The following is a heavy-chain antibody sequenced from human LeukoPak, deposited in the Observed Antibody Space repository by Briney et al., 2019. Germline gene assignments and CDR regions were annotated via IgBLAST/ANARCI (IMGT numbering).Heavy chain of an antibody. CDR1: GFTFSSDG. CDR2: IQSDGSRK. D-gene: IGHD2-15*01. J-gene: IGHJ5*02. CDR3: AKEISRVTIGGGIWFDP. Sequence: GGSLRLSCAAYGFTFSSDGMDGGRRAPGKGGEGVEFIQSDGSRKEYADSGKGRFSISRDNSKNTVHLQMHSLRADDTAVHYCAKEISRVTIGGGIWFDPWSQGTLVTVSS. V-gene: IGHV3-30*02.